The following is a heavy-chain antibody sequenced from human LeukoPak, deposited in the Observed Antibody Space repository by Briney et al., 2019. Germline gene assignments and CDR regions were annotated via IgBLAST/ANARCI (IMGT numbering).Heavy chain of an antibody. CDR3: AKDRGTSLCDAFDI. CDR1: GLTFSTYG. J-gene: IGHJ3*02. V-gene: IGHV3-23*01. CDR2: ISGSGGST. D-gene: IGHD6-25*01. Sequence: GGSLRLSCAASGLTFSTYGMSWVRQAPGKGLEWVSVISGSGGSTYYADSVKGRFTISRDNSKNTLYLQMNSLRAEDTAIYYCAKDRGTSLCDAFDIWGPGTMVTVSS.